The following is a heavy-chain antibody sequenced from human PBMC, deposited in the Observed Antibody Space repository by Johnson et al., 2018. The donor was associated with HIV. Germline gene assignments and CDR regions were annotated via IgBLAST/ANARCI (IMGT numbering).Heavy chain of an antibody. J-gene: IGHJ3*02. V-gene: IGHV3-23*04. D-gene: IGHD3-10*01. CDR3: TKGKIGGGSYSAPDAFDM. CDR2: ISGSGGST. Sequence: VQLVESGGGVVQPGRSLRLSCAASGFTFSSYAMSCVRQAPGKGLEWVSAISGSGGSTYYADSVKGRFTISRDNSKNTLYLRMNSLRAEDTAVYYCTKGKIGGGSYSAPDAFDMWGQGTMVTVAS. CDR1: GFTFSSYA.